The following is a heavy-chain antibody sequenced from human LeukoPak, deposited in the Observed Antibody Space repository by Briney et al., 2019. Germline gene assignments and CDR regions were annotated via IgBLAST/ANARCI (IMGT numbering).Heavy chain of an antibody. CDR1: VYTFTSYG. D-gene: IGHD5-18*01. V-gene: IGHV1-18*01. Sequence: RASVKVSCKASVYTFTSYGISWVRQAPGQGLEWMGWISAYNGNTNYAQKLQGRVTMTTDTSTSTAYMELRSLRSDDTAVYYCARDRSYGYLDWFDPWGQGTLVTVSS. J-gene: IGHJ5*02. CDR2: ISAYNGNT. CDR3: ARDRSYGYLDWFDP.